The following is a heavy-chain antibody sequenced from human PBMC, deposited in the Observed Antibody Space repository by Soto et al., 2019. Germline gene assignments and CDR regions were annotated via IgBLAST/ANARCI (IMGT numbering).Heavy chain of an antibody. CDR1: GGSFSGYY. V-gene: IGHV4-34*01. Sequence: SETLSLTCAVYGGSFSGYYWSWIRQPPGKGLEWIGEINHSGSTNYNPSLKSRVTILVDTSKNQFSLKLSSVTAADTAVYYCARGNYYGSGSYRYYYYGMDVWGQGTTVTVSS. D-gene: IGHD3-10*01. CDR3: ARGNYYGSGSYRYYYYGMDV. CDR2: INHSGST. J-gene: IGHJ6*02.